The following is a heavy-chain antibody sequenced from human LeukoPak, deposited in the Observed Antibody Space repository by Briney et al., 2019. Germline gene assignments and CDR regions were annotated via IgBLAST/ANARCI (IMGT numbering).Heavy chain of an antibody. Sequence: ASVTVSCKASGYTLTDHHLIWVRQAPGEGLEWMGWIRPNRGGIKYAQEFQGRVTMTRDTSISTAYMELTSLTSDDTAIYYCARDPVDGYSHYDFWGQGTLVTVSS. CDR2: IRPNRGGI. V-gene: IGHV1-2*02. CDR3: ARDPVDGYSHYDF. CDR1: GYTLTDHH. D-gene: IGHD5-18*01. J-gene: IGHJ4*02.